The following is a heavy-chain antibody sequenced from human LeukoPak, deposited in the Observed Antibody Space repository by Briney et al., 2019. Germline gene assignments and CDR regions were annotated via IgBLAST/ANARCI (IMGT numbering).Heavy chain of an antibody. D-gene: IGHD1-26*01. CDR1: GYTFTDYY. CDR3: ARVIVGDDY. Sequence: ASVKVSCKASGYTFTDYYMHWVRQAPGKGLEWMGGFDPEDGETIYAQKFQGRVTMTEDTSTDTAYMELSSLRSEDTAVYYCARVIVGDDYWGQGTLVTVSS. CDR2: FDPEDGET. V-gene: IGHV1-24*01. J-gene: IGHJ4*02.